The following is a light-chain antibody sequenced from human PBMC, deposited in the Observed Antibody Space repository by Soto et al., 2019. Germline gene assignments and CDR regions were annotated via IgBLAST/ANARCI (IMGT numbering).Light chain of an antibody. J-gene: IGKJ1*01. CDR1: PSVSSSY. V-gene: IGKV3-20*01. CDR3: QQYCSSPRT. Sequence: EIVLTQSPGTLSLSPGERATLSCRASPSVSSSYLAWYQQKPGQAPRLLIYDASSRATGIPDRFSGSGSGTDFTLTISRLEPEDFAVYYCQQYCSSPRTFGQGTKVEIK. CDR2: DAS.